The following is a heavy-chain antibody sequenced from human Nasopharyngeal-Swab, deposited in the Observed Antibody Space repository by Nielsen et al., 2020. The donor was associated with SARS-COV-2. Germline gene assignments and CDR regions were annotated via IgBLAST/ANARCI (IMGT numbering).Heavy chain of an antibody. CDR2: IYYSGST. D-gene: IGHD3-22*01. J-gene: IGHJ3*02. CDR1: GGSISSYY. V-gene: IGHV4-30-4*01. CDR3: ARGLYYYDSSGYLGAFDI. Sequence: SETLSLTCTVSGGSISSYYWSWIRQPPGKGLEWIGYIYYSGSTYYNPSLKSRVTISVDTSKNQFSLKLSSVTAADTAVYYCARGLYYYDSSGYLGAFDIWGQGTMVTVSS.